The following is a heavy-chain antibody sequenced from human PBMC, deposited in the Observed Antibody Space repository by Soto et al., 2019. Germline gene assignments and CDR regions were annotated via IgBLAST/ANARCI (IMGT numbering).Heavy chain of an antibody. CDR3: ARAGVTPDFFDY. Sequence: GSLRLSCAASGFSVRTNYVSWVRQAPGKGLEWVSVFESGGSIYYADSVKGRFIISRDYAKNTVYLQMNSLRAEDTAVYYCARAGVTPDFFDYWGQGTLVTVSS. CDR2: FESGGSI. J-gene: IGHJ4*02. CDR1: GFSVRTNY. D-gene: IGHD2-21*02. V-gene: IGHV3-53*01.